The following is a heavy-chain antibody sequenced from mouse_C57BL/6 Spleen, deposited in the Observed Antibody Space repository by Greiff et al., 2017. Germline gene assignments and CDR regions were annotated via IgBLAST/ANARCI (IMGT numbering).Heavy chain of an antibody. Sequence: VKVEESEGGLVQPGSSMKLSCTASGFTFSDYYMAWVRQVPEKGLEWVANINYDGSSTYYLDSLKSRFIISRDNAKNILYLQMSSLKSEDTATYYCAKGGLYDGYYTAMDYWGQGTSVTVSS. V-gene: IGHV5-16*01. D-gene: IGHD2-3*01. J-gene: IGHJ4*01. CDR1: GFTFSDYY. CDR2: INYDGSST. CDR3: AKGGLYDGYYTAMDY.